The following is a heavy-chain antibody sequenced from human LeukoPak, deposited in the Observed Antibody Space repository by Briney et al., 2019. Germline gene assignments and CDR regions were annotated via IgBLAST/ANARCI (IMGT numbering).Heavy chain of an antibody. CDR3: ASALPYYDFWSGYYGLGTFDY. CDR1: GFTFSSYW. V-gene: IGHV3-7*01. J-gene: IGHJ4*02. Sequence: GGSLRLSCAASGFTFSSYWMSWVRQAPGKGLEWVANIKQDGSEKYYVDSVKGRFTISRDNAKNSLYLQMNSLRAEDTAVYYCASALPYYDFWSGYYGLGTFDYWGQGTLVNVSS. D-gene: IGHD3-3*01. CDR2: IKQDGSEK.